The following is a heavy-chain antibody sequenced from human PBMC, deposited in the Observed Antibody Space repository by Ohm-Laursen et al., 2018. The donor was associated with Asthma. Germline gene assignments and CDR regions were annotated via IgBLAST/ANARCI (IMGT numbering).Heavy chain of an antibody. D-gene: IGHD3-22*01. CDR2: IYTDGGT. Sequence: GSLRLSCTAAGFTFSNYDMMWVRQAPGKGLECVSVIYTDGGTYYADSVKGRFTISRDNSKNTLYLQMNSLRVEDTAVFYCARMTGGYYYSHWGQGILVTVSS. CDR3: ARMTGGYYYSH. CDR1: GFTFSNYD. J-gene: IGHJ4*02. V-gene: IGHV3-53*01.